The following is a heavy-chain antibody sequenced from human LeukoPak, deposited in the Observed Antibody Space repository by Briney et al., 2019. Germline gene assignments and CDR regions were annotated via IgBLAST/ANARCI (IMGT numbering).Heavy chain of an antibody. J-gene: IGHJ4*02. CDR1: GFTFNTNA. Sequence: GGSLRLSCAASGFTFNTNAMSWVRRAPGKGLERVSTISGSSTSTYYADSVQGRFIVSRDNSKSTLFLQMNSLRAEDTAVYYCAKDPWNYYDSSGHYQGYFDYWGQGTLVTVSS. CDR3: AKDPWNYYDSSGHYQGYFDY. CDR2: ISGSSTST. V-gene: IGHV3-23*01. D-gene: IGHD3-22*01.